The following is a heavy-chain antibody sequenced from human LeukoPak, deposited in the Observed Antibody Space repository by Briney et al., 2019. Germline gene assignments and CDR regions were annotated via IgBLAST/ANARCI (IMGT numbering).Heavy chain of an antibody. CDR1: GGSISSGSYY. CDR2: IYTSGST. Sequence: SRTLSLTCTVSGGSISSGSYYWSWIRQPAGKGLQWIGRIYTSGSTNYSPSLKSRVTITVDTSKNQFSLKLSSVTAADTAVYYFARSGGGYWGQGTLVTVSS. J-gene: IGHJ4*02. V-gene: IGHV4-61*02. D-gene: IGHD1-26*01. CDR3: ARSGGGY.